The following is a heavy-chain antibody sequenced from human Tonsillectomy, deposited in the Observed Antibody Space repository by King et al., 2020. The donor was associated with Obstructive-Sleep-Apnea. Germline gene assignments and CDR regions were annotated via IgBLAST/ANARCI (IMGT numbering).Heavy chain of an antibody. V-gene: IGHV4-34*01. J-gene: IGHJ6*02. CDR3: ARGVREFWSGYYMDYYYYGMDV. Sequence: VQLQQWGAGLLKPSETLSLTCAVYGGSFSGYYWSWIRQPPGKGLEWIGEINHSGSTNYNPSLKSRVTISVDTSKNQFSLKLSSVTAADTAVYYCARGVREFWSGYYMDYYYYGMDVWGQGTTVTVSS. CDR2: INHSGST. D-gene: IGHD3-3*01. CDR1: GGSFSGYY.